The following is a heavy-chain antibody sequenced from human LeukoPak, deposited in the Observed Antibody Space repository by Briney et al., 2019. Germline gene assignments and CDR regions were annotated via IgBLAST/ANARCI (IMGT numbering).Heavy chain of an antibody. CDR3: ARQESVVSYFDY. Sequence: GGSLRLSCAASGFTFNNYGMHWVRQAPGKGLEWVAIMWYDGGNKHYADSVKGRFTISRDNSKNTLYLQMNSLRAEDTAVYYCARQESVVSYFDYWGQGTLVTVSS. CDR1: GFTFNNYG. V-gene: IGHV3-33*01. CDR2: MWYDGGNK. J-gene: IGHJ4*02.